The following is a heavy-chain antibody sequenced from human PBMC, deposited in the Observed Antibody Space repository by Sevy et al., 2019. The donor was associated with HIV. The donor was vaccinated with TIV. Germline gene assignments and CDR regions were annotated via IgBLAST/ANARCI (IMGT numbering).Heavy chain of an antibody. J-gene: IGHJ6*03. V-gene: IGHV5-51*01. CDR3: AGGAAGDYYYYYYMDV. CDR1: GYSFTTYW. Sequence: GESLKISCKGSGYSFTTYWIGWVRQMPGKGLEWMGIIYPGDSDTRYSPSFQGQVTISADKSISTAYLQWSSLKASDTAMYYCAGGAAGDYYYYYYMDVWGKGTTVTVSS. CDR2: IYPGDSDT. D-gene: IGHD3-10*01.